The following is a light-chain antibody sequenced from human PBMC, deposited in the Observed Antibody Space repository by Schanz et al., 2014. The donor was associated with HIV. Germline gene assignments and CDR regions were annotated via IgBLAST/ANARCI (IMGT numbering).Light chain of an antibody. V-gene: IGKV1-17*01. CDR2: AAS. Sequence: DIQMTQSPSSLSASVGDRVSITCRASQDIGHDLGWYQQKPGEAPRRLIYAASNLQSWVPSRFTGSGAGTEFTLTISSLHLEDFAPYYCQKNTSPRRMYSFGQGTKLEIK. J-gene: IGKJ2*03. CDR3: QKNTSPRRMYS. CDR1: QDIGHD.